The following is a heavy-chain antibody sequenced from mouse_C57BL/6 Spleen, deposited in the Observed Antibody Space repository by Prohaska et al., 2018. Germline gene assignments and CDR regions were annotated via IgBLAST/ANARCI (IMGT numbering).Heavy chain of an antibody. V-gene: IGHV1-69*01. J-gene: IGHJ4*01. D-gene: IGHD1-1*01. CDR1: GYTFTSYW. Sequence: QVQLQQPGAELVMPGASVKLSCKASGYTFTSYWMHWVKQRPGQGLEWIGEIDPSDSYTNYNQKFKGKATLTVDKSSSTAYMQLSSLTSEDSAGYYCARHYGSSWYYAMDYWGQGTSVNVAS. CDR3: ARHYGSSWYYAMDY. CDR2: IDPSDSYT.